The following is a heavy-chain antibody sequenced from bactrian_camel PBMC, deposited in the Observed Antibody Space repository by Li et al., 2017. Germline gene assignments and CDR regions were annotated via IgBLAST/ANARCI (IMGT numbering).Heavy chain of an antibody. V-gene: IGHV3S53*01. CDR1: RSFYIRSC. Sequence: VQLVESGGGSVQTGGSLRLSCKASRSFYIRSCVGWFRQIPGKEREGVAFVDSDGSTTYADSVKGRFTISKDSAKNTLYLEMNSLKPEDTDMYYCAACSDPFFGQGTQVTVS. J-gene: IGHJ4*01. CDR2: VDSDGST. D-gene: IGHD3*01.